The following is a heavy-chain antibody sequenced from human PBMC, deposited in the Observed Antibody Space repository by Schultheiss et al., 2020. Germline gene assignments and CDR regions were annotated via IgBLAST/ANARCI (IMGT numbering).Heavy chain of an antibody. V-gene: IGHV3-30*18. CDR1: GFTFSSYG. Sequence: GGSLRLSCAASGFTFSSYGMHWVRQAPGKGLEWVAVISYDGSNKYYADSVKGRFTISRDNSKNTLYLQMNSLRAEDTAVYYCAKSYRGRSGGSSLGDVWGKGTTVNVSS. CDR2: ISYDGSNK. J-gene: IGHJ6*04. D-gene: IGHD2-15*01. CDR3: AKSYRGRSGGSSLGDV.